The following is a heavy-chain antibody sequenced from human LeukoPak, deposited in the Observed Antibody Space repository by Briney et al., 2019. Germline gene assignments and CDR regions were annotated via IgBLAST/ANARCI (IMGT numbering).Heavy chain of an antibody. J-gene: IGHJ2*01. D-gene: IGHD1-1*01. CDR2: IEKDASNT. CDR1: GFTFSNYA. CDR3: AKREGALLENWKFDF. V-gene: IGHV3-23*05. Sequence: GGSLRLSCAASGFTFSNYAMSWVRQAPGKMLECVSTIEKDASNTYYADSVKGRVTISRDNSKNTLYLQMNSPRAEDTAIFYCAKREGALLENWKFDFWGRGTLVTVSS.